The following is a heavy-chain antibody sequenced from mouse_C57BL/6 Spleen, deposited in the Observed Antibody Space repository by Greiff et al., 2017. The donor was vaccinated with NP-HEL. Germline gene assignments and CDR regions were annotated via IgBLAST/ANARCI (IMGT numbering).Heavy chain of an antibody. J-gene: IGHJ3*01. CDR3: TRDEDSSGWFAY. V-gene: IGHV5-9-1*02. CDR1: GFTFSSYA. D-gene: IGHD3-2*02. Sequence: EVKLMESGEGLVKPGGSLKLSCAASGFTFSSYAMSWVRQTPEKRLEWVAYISSGGDYIYYADSVKGGFPISRDNARNTLYLQMSSLKSEDTAMYYCTRDEDSSGWFAYWGQGTLVTVSA. CDR2: ISSGGDYI.